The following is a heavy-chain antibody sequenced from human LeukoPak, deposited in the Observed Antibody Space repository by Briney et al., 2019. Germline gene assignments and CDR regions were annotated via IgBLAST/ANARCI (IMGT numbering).Heavy chain of an antibody. CDR2: INHSGST. Sequence: PSGTLSLTCAVYGGSFSGYYWSWIRQPPGKGLEWIEEINHSGSTNYNPSLKSRVTISVDTSKNQFSLKLSSVIAADTAVYYCARHVSAAGTYYYYYYYMDVWGKGTTVTISS. V-gene: IGHV4-34*01. J-gene: IGHJ6*03. D-gene: IGHD6-13*01. CDR3: ARHVSAAGTYYYYYYYMDV. CDR1: GGSFSGYY.